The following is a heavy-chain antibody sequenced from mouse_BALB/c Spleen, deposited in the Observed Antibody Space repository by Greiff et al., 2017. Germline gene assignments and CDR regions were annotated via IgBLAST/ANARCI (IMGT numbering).Heavy chain of an antibody. J-gene: IGHJ3*01. CDR1: GYSFTSYY. V-gene: IGHV1S135*01. Sequence: EVQLQQSGPELMKPGASVKISCKASGYSFTSYYMHWVKQSHGKSLEWIGYIDPFNGGTSYNQKFKDKATLTADKSSSTAYMQLSSLTSEDSAVYYCARAGGNYQFAYWGQGTLVTVSA. D-gene: IGHD2-1*01. CDR3: ARAGGNYQFAY. CDR2: IDPFNGGT.